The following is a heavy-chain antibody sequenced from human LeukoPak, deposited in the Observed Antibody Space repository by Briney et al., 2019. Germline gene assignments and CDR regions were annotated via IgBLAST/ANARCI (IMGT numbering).Heavy chain of an antibody. CDR3: ARGDEFLEWLLFDY. Sequence: ASVKVSCKTSGYTFTSYGISWVRQAPGQGLEWMGWISAYNGNTNYAQKLQGRVTMTTDTSTSTAYMELRSLRSDDTAVYYRARGDEFLEWLLFDYWGQGTLVTVSS. CDR1: GYTFTSYG. CDR2: ISAYNGNT. D-gene: IGHD3-3*01. V-gene: IGHV1-18*01. J-gene: IGHJ4*02.